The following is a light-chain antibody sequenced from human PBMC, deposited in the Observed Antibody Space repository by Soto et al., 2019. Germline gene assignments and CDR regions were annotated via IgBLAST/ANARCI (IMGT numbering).Light chain of an antibody. Sequence: QSVLTQPPSVSAAPGQKVTISCSGSSSNIGNNYVSWYQQLPGTAPKLLIYDNNKRPSGIPDRFSGSKSGTSATLGITGRQTGDEADYYCGTWDSSLSAGPLYVFGTGTKLTVL. CDR2: DNN. CDR1: SSNIGNNY. CDR3: GTWDSSLSAGPLYV. V-gene: IGLV1-51*01. J-gene: IGLJ1*01.